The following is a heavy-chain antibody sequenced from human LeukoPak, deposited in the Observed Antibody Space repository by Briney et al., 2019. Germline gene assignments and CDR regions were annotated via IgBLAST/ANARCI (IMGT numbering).Heavy chain of an antibody. J-gene: IGHJ3*02. CDR2: ISTDGSTV. D-gene: IGHD2-2*01. CDR3: ARDASVPGDKIDI. CDR1: GLTLRNYE. V-gene: IGHV3-48*03. Sequence: GGSLRLSCAASGLTLRNYEMSWVRQAPGKGLEWVSHISTDGSTVRLADSVEGRFTVSRDNIKNSLFLQMNSLRAEDSAVYFCARDASVPGDKIDIWGQGTRVTVSS.